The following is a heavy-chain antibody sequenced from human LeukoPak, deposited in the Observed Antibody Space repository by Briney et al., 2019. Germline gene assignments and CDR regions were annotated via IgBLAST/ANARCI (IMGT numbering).Heavy chain of an antibody. D-gene: IGHD1-1*01. Sequence: ASVKVSCKVSGYTLTELSMHWVRQAPGKGLEWMGGFDPEDGETIYAQKFQGRVTMTEDTSTDTAYMGLSSLRSEDTAVYYCATWGSRPSPFDYWGQGTLVTVSS. CDR3: ATWGSRPSPFDY. CDR1: GYTLTELS. V-gene: IGHV1-24*01. J-gene: IGHJ4*02. CDR2: FDPEDGET.